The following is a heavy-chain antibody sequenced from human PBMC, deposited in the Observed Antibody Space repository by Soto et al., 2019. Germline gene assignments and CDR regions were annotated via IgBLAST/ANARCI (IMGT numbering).Heavy chain of an antibody. V-gene: IGHV4-59*01. Sequence: SETLSLTCIVSNGSISSYYWSWIRQPPGKGLEWIGYIYYSGSTNYNPSLKSRVTFSVDTSKNQFSLKLTSVTAADTAVYYCARGMGSPDYWGQGTLVTVSS. CDR2: IYYSGST. D-gene: IGHD1-26*01. J-gene: IGHJ4*02. CDR1: NGSISSYY. CDR3: ARGMGSPDY.